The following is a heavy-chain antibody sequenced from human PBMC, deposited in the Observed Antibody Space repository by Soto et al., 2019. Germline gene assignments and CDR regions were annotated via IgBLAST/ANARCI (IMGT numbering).Heavy chain of an antibody. D-gene: IGHD2-21*02. CDR2: IPQEGVDG. Sequence: PGGALRLFCEVSGFTFSMYSMSWVRQSPGKGLEWVAKIPQEGVDGHYADSVKGRFTISRDNGKNSLYLQLNNLRAEDTAVYYCARDHLILPAHDFFYGSDVWGRGATVTVSS. V-gene: IGHV3-7*03. CDR1: GFTFSMYS. CDR3: ARDHLILPAHDFFYGSDV. J-gene: IGHJ6*02.